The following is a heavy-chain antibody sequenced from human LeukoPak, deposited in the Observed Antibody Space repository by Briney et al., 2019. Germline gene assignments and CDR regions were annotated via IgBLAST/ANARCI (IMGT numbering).Heavy chain of an antibody. V-gene: IGHV1-69*13. CDR1: GGTFSSYA. J-gene: IGHJ5*02. D-gene: IGHD3-9*01. Sequence: SVKVSCKASGGTFSSYAISWVRQAPGQGLEWMGGIIPIFGTANYAQKFQDRVTITADESTSTAYMELSSLRSEDTAVYYCARATYYDILTGYYIGWFDPWGQGTLVTVSS. CDR3: ARATYYDILTGYYIGWFDP. CDR2: IIPIFGTA.